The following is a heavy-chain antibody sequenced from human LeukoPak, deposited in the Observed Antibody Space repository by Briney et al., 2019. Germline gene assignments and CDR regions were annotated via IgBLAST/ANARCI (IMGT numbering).Heavy chain of an antibody. V-gene: IGHV3-48*03. D-gene: IGHD1-26*01. J-gene: IGHJ4*02. Sequence: GGSLRLSCAASGFTFSSFEMNWVRQAPGKGLEWVSYISSGASTIYYADSVKGRFTISRDNAKNSLFLQMNSLRAEDTAVYYCARKVLSGSRYFDYWGQGTLVTVSS. CDR3: ARKVLSGSRYFDY. CDR1: GFTFSSFE. CDR2: ISSGASTI.